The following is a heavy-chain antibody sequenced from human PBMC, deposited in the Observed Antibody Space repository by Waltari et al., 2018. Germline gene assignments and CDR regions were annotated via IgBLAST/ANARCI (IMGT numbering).Heavy chain of an antibody. D-gene: IGHD2-15*01. J-gene: IGHJ4*02. Sequence: QVQLVESGGGVVQPGRSLRLSCAASGFTFSSYAMHWVRQAPGKGLEWVAVISYDGSNKYYADSVKGRFTISRDNSKNTLYLQMNSLRAEDTAVYYCARVVVTHTEGTDYWGQGTLVTVSS. V-gene: IGHV3-30-3*01. CDR1: GFTFSSYA. CDR2: ISYDGSNK. CDR3: ARVVVTHTEGTDY.